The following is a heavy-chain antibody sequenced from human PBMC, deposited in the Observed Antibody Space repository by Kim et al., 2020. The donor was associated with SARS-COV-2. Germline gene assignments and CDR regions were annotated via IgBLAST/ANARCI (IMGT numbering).Heavy chain of an antibody. D-gene: IGHD3-10*01. CDR3: ARGFSDLGYNYYYMDV. Sequence: DAVKGLFTISRDDAKKSLYLQMNSLRDEETAVYYCARGFSDLGYNYYYMDVWGQGTTVTVSS. V-gene: IGHV3-48*02. J-gene: IGHJ6*02.